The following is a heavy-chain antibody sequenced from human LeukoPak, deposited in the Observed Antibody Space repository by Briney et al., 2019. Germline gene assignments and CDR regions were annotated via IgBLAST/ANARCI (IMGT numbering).Heavy chain of an antibody. CDR2: INPNSGGT. V-gene: IGHV1-2*02. J-gene: IGHJ6*02. Sequence: ASVKVSCKASGYTFTGYYMHWVRQAPGQGLEWMGWINPNSGGTNYAQKFQGRVTMTRDTSISTAYMERSRLRSDDTAVYYCARDSEYDILTGRVVPSGMDVWGQGTTVTVSS. CDR3: ARDSEYDILTGRVVPSGMDV. D-gene: IGHD3-9*01. CDR1: GYTFTGYY.